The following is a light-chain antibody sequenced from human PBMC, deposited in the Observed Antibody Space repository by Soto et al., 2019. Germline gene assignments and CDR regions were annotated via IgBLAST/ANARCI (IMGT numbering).Light chain of an antibody. V-gene: IGKV3-20*01. CDR2: GAS. Sequence: EIVLTQSPGTLSLLPGASATLSRRDSQSVSSNLAWYQQKPGQAPRLLIYGASTRASGIPDRFSGSGSGTDFTLTISRLEPEDLAVYYCQQYGSSPPFTVGPGTKVDI. CDR1: QSVSSN. CDR3: QQYGSSPPFT. J-gene: IGKJ3*01.